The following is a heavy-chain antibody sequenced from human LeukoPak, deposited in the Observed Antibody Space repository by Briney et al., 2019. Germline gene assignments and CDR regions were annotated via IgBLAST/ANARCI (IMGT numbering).Heavy chain of an antibody. CDR1: GGSISSYY. J-gene: IGHJ6*03. D-gene: IGHD3-10*01. CDR2: IYYSGST. CDR3: ARAWFGKDYYYYMDV. Sequence: SETLSLTCTVSGGSISSYYWSWIRQPPGKGLEWIGYIYYSGSTNYNPSLKSRVTISVDTSKNQFSLKLSSVTAADTAVYYCARAWFGKDYYYYMDVWGKGTTVTISS. V-gene: IGHV4-59*01.